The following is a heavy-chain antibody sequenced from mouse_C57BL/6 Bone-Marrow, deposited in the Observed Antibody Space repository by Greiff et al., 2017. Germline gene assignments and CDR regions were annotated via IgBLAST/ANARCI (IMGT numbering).Heavy chain of an antibody. J-gene: IGHJ2*01. CDR2: IDPENGDT. CDR3: TTGDDGYYFYYFDY. Sequence: VQLKESGAELVRPGASVKLSCTASGFNIKDDYMHWVKQRPEQGLEWIGWIDPENGDTEYASKFQGKATITADPSSNTAYLQLSSLTSEDTAVYYCTTGDDGYYFYYFDYWGQGTTLTVSS. CDR1: GFNIKDDY. V-gene: IGHV14-4*01. D-gene: IGHD2-3*01.